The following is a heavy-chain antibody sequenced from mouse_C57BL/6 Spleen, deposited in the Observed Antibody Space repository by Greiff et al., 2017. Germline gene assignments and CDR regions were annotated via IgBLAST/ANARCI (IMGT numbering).Heavy chain of an antibody. D-gene: IGHD1-1*01. Sequence: PGQGLEWIGMIHPNSGSTNYNEKFKSKATLTVDKSSSTAYMQLSSLTSEDSAVYYCARGGNYYGSSYFDVWGTGTTVTVSS. J-gene: IGHJ1*03. V-gene: IGHV1-64*01. CDR3: ARGGNYYGSSYFDV. CDR2: IHPNSGST.